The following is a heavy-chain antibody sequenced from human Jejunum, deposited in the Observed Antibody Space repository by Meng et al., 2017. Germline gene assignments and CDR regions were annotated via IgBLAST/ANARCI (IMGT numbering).Heavy chain of an antibody. CDR1: GYTFTSNG. CDR3: AKDYYSDYVYDY. Sequence: QIPLVQSGAEVKEPGASVKVSCKASGYTFTSNGIGWVRQAPGQGLEWMGWISGYNGDTNYAQKFQGRVSMTTDTSTSTAYMELRSLISDDTAVYYCAKDYYSDYVYDYWGQGTLVTVSS. CDR2: ISGYNGDT. J-gene: IGHJ4*02. D-gene: IGHD4-11*01. V-gene: IGHV1-18*01.